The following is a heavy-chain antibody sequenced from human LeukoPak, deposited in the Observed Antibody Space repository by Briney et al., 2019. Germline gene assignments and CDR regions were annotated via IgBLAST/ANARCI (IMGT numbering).Heavy chain of an antibody. Sequence: PGGSLRLSCAASGFTFSSYAMHWVRQAPGKGLEWVSYISSSGSTIYYADSVKGRFTISRDNAKNSLYLQMNSLRAEDTAVYYCARVTKAAMVTYVDYWGQGTLVTVSS. V-gene: IGHV3-48*03. CDR3: ARVTKAAMVTYVDY. CDR1: GFTFSSYA. D-gene: IGHD5-18*01. J-gene: IGHJ4*02. CDR2: ISSSGSTI.